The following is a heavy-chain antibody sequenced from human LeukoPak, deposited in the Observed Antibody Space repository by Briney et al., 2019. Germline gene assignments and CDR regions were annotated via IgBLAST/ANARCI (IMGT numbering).Heavy chain of an antibody. Sequence: SQTLSLTCTVSGGSISSGGYYWSWIRQPPGKGLEWIGYIYHSGSTYYNPSLKSRVTISVDRSKNQFSLKLSSVTAADTAVYYCARFDSSWYFDYWGQGTLVTVSS. D-gene: IGHD6-13*01. CDR3: ARFDSSWYFDY. CDR1: GGSISSGGYY. V-gene: IGHV4-30-2*01. J-gene: IGHJ4*02. CDR2: IYHSGST.